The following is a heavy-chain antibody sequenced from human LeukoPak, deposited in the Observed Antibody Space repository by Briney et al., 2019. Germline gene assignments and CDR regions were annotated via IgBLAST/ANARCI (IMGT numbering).Heavy chain of an antibody. V-gene: IGHV3-30-3*01. J-gene: IGHJ4*02. CDR3: ARAEDSSGYYQLYYFDY. CDR1: GFTFSSYA. CDR2: ISYDGGNK. D-gene: IGHD3-22*01. Sequence: GGSLRLSCAASGFTFSSYAMHWVRQAPGKGLEWVAVISYDGGNKYYADSVKGRFTISRDNSKNTLYLQLNSLRAEDTAVYYCARAEDSSGYYQLYYFDYWGQGTLVTVSS.